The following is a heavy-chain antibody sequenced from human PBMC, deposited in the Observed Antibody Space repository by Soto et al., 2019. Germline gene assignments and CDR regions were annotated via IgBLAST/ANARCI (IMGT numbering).Heavy chain of an antibody. V-gene: IGHV4-59*08. J-gene: IGHJ2*01. CDR2: IYYSGST. Sequence: SETLSLTCTVSGGSISSYYWSWIRQPPGKGLEWIGYIYYSGSTNYNPSLKSRVTISVDTSKNQFSLKLGSVTAADTAVYYCARFNWYFDLWGRGTLVTVSS. CDR1: GGSISSYY. CDR3: ARFNWYFDL.